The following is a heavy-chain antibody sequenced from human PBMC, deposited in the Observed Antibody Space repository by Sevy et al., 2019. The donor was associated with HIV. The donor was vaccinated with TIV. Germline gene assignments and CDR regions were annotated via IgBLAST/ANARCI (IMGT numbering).Heavy chain of an antibody. Sequence: GGSLRLSCTASGFTFGDYAMSWFRQAPEKGLEWVGFIRSKGYGGTTEYAASVKGRFTISRDDSKSIAYVQMNSLKTEDTAVYYCARGPRGNYVFDYWGQGTLVTVSS. J-gene: IGHJ4*02. CDR2: IRSKGYGGTT. V-gene: IGHV3-49*03. CDR1: GFTFGDYA. D-gene: IGHD4-4*01. CDR3: ARGPRGNYVFDY.